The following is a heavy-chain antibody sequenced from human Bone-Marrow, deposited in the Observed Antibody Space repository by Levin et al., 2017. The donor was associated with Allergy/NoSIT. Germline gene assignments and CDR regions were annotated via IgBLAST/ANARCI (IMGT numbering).Heavy chain of an antibody. CDR1: GYHFMNFW. CDR3: ARHSVAGRPTFDRYYYYYGMDV. D-gene: IGHD6-19*01. Sequence: GASVKVSCKASGYHFMNFWIGWVRQMPGQGLEWMGLIYPGDSATTYSPSFQGQVTMSVDKAMTTAYLQWSSLKASDTAMYYCARHSVAGRPTFDRYYYYYGMDVWGQGTTVTVSS. CDR2: IYPGDSAT. J-gene: IGHJ6*02. V-gene: IGHV5-51*01.